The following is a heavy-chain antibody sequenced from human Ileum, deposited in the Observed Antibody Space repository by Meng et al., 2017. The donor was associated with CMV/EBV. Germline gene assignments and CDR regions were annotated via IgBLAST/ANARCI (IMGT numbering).Heavy chain of an antibody. Sequence: LSCSVSGVSISSYYWNWIRQPPGKGLEWIGYTHYTGSSSYNPSLSTRVTMSVETSKNQFSLQLSSVTAADTAVYYCARWGGASLNAFDVWGQGTLVTVSS. CDR3: ARWGGASLNAFDV. V-gene: IGHV4-59*01. J-gene: IGHJ3*01. CDR1: GVSISSYY. D-gene: IGHD1-26*01. CDR2: THYTGSS.